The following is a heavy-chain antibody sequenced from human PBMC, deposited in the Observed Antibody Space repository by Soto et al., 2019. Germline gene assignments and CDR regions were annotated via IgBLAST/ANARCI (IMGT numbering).Heavy chain of an antibody. CDR1: GGSITSDYSC. Sequence: QVQLQESGPGLVKPSQTLSLTCTVSGGSITSDYSCWSWIRQPPGEGLEWIGHIFDRGTPYTNPSIRSQVAISLDTSKNHFSLTLGSVTAADTAVSYWARGPSGDKVHYWGQGALVTVSS. D-gene: IGHD7-27*01. CDR3: ARGPSGDKVHY. J-gene: IGHJ4*02. CDR2: IFDRGTP. V-gene: IGHV4-30-4*01.